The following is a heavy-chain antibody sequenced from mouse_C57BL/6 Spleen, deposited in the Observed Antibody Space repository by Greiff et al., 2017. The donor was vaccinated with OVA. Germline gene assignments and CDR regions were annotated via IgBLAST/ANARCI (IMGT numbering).Heavy chain of an antibody. J-gene: IGHJ2*01. CDR1: GFTFSDYG. D-gene: IGHD3-2*02. Sequence: EVKVVESGGGLVKPGGSLKLSCAASGFTFSDYGMHWVRQAPEKGLEWVAYISSGSSTIYYADTVKGRFTISRDNAKNTLFLQMTSLRSEDTAMYYCARGGDSSGYVFDYWGQGTTLTVSS. CDR2: ISSGSSTI. CDR3: ARGGDSSGYVFDY. V-gene: IGHV5-17*01.